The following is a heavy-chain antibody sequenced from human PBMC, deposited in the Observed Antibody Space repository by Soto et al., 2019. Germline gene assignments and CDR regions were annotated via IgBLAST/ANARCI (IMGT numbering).Heavy chain of an antibody. CDR3: ARGDDFWSGLTLYYYYGMDV. D-gene: IGHD3-3*01. V-gene: IGHV3-21*01. CDR1: GFTFSSYS. CDR2: ISSSSSYI. Sequence: GGSLRLSCAASGFTFSSYSMNWVRQAPGKGLEWVSSISSSSSYIYYADSVKGRFTISRDNAKNSLYLQMNSLRAEDTAVYYCARGDDFWSGLTLYYYYGMDVWGQGTTVTVSS. J-gene: IGHJ6*02.